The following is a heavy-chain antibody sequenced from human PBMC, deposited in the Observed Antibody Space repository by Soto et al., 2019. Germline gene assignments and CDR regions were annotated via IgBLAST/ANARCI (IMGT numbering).Heavy chain of an antibody. V-gene: IGHV3-11*05. D-gene: IGHD1-26*01. CDR1: GFTFNEFS. J-gene: IGHJ4*02. Sequence: QMQLVESGGGLVKPGGSLRLSCAASGFTFNEFSMSWIRQAPGKGLECVSYISSDSSYAEYADSVKGRFTISRDNAKNSLYLQMNSLTVEDTAVFYCARAIRGGAAPVDYWGQGTLVTVSS. CDR3: ARAIRGGAAPVDY. CDR2: ISSDSSYA.